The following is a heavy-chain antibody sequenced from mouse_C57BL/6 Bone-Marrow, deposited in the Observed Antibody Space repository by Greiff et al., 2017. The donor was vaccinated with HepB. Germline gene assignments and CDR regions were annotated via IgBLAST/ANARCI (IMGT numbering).Heavy chain of an antibody. CDR3: GPNYDGSSVDY. J-gene: IGHJ2*01. V-gene: IGHV5-6*01. CDR1: GFTFSSYG. CDR2: ISSGGSYT. D-gene: IGHD1-1*01. Sequence: EVKLVESGGDLVKPGESLKLSCAASGFTFSSYGMSWVRQTPDKRLEWVATISSGGSYTYYPDSVKGRFTISRDNAKNTLYLQMSSLKSEDTAMYYCGPNYDGSSVDYWGQGTTLTVSS.